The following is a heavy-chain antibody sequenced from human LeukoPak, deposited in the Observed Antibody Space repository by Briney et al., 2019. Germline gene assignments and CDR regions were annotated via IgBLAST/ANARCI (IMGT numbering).Heavy chain of an antibody. CDR1: GFTFSSHT. V-gene: IGHV3-21*01. D-gene: IGHD5-12*01. Sequence: GGSLRLSCAASGFTFSSHTMNWVRPAPGRGLGWVSSISSSSSYIYYADSVKGRFTISRDNAKNSLYLQMNSLRAEDTAVYYCARVSGGGSGGYELDYWGQGTLVTVSS. CDR3: ARVSGGGSGGYELDY. J-gene: IGHJ4*02. CDR2: ISSSSSYI.